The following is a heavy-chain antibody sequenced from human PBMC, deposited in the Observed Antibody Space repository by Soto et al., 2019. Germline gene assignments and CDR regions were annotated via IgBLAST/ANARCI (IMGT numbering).Heavy chain of an antibody. Sequence: QVQLVQSGAEVKKPGSSVRVSCKASGGIFSNFALSWVRQAPGLGLEWMGSIIPFLNTSNYAQKVQGRITMIADESTNTASMHLRSLSSEATAVYFCVRGFDYYGTGGYHDYWGQGTLVTVSP. CDR1: GGIFSNFA. CDR2: IIPFLNTS. CDR3: VRGFDYYGTGGYHDY. V-gene: IGHV1-69*01. D-gene: IGHD3-10*01. J-gene: IGHJ4*02.